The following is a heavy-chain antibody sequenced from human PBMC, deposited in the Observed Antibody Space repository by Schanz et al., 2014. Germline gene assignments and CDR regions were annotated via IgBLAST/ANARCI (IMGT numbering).Heavy chain of an antibody. CDR1: GFTFSSYA. CDR2: ISGSGSYI. Sequence: VQLVESGGGLVKPGGSLRLSCAASGFTFSSYAMSWVRQAPGKGLEWVSGISGSGSYIHYADSVKGRFTVSRDSGQNSLYLQMNSLRAGDTAVYYCARGTDWNLHYWGQGALVTVSS. CDR3: ARGTDWNLHY. V-gene: IGHV3-21*01. D-gene: IGHD1-1*01. J-gene: IGHJ4*02.